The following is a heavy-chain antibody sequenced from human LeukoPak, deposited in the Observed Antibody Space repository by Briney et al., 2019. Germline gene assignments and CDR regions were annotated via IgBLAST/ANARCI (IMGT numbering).Heavy chain of an antibody. CDR1: GFTFGDYA. J-gene: IGHJ4*02. CDR2: IRSKAYGGTT. D-gene: IGHD3-3*01. CDR3: GTWSGYSGY. Sequence: GGSLRLSCTASGFTFGDYAMIWFRQAPGKGLEWVGFIRSKAYGGTTEYAASVKGRFTISRDDSKSIAYLQMNSLKTEDTAVYYCGTWSGYSGYWGQGTLVTVSS. V-gene: IGHV3-49*03.